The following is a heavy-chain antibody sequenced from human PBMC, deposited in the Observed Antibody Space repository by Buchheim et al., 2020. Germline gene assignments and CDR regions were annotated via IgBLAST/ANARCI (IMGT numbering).Heavy chain of an antibody. V-gene: IGHV3-33*01. D-gene: IGHD6-13*01. J-gene: IGHJ4*02. CDR1: GFTFKSFG. Sequence: QVQLVESGGGGVQPGRSLRLSCAGSGFTFKSFGIHWVRQAPGKALEWVAVIWFDGSNQYYADSVKGRFTISRDNSRNLVHLQMNDLRTADTAIYYCARDRFPLYSNTWHYFDYWGQG. CDR2: IWFDGSNQ. CDR3: ARDRFPLYSNTWHYFDY.